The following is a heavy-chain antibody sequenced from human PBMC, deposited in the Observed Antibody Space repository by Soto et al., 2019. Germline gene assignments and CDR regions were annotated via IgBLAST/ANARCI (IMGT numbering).Heavy chain of an antibody. D-gene: IGHD5-18*01. CDR1: GFTFSSYG. J-gene: IGHJ6*02. CDR2: IWYDGSNK. CDR3: ARDMIQRSENYYYGMDV. V-gene: IGHV3-33*01. Sequence: GGSLRLSCAASGFTFSSYGMHWVRKAPGKGLDGVAVIWYDGSNKYNADSVKGRFTISRDNSKNTLYLQMNSVRAEDTPVYYCARDMIQRSENYYYGMDVWGQGTTVTVSS.